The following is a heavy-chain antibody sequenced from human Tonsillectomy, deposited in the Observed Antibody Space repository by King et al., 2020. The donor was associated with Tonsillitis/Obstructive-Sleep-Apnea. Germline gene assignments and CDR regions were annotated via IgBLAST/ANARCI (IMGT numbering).Heavy chain of an antibody. CDR1: EGTFSNSA. Sequence: VQLVESGAEVKKPGSSVTVSCTASEGTFSNSAISWVRQAPGQGLEWMGGIIPMFGIANFAQKFQGRVAITADESTSTAYMEVRSLSYEDTAVYYCARTRTVTTKSPYYYYMDVWGKGTTVIVSS. V-gene: IGHV1-69*01. CDR3: ARTRTVTTKSPYYYYMDV. J-gene: IGHJ6*03. D-gene: IGHD4-17*01. CDR2: IIPMFGIA.